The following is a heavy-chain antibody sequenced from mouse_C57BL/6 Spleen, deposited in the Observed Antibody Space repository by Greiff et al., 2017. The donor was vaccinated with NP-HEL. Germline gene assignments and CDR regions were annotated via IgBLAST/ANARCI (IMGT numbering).Heavy chain of an antibody. Sequence: QVQLQQPGAELVKPGASVKMSCKASGYTFTSYWITWVKQRPGQGLEWIGDIYPGSGSTNYNEKFKSKATLTVDTSSSTAYMQLSSLTSEDSAVYYCARSPSYYGSSYDYFDYWRQGTTLTVSS. D-gene: IGHD1-1*01. J-gene: IGHJ2*01. CDR3: ARSPSYYGSSYDYFDY. CDR1: GYTFTSYW. CDR2: IYPGSGST. V-gene: IGHV1-55*01.